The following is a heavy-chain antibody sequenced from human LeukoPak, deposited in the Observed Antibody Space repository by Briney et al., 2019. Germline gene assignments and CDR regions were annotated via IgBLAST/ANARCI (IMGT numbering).Heavy chain of an antibody. Sequence: SETLSLTCTVSGGSISSYYWSWIRQPPGKGLEWIGYIYYSGSTYYNPSLKSRVTISVDTSKNQFSLKLSSVTAADTAVYYCARDAVVGSFAFDIWGQGTMVTVSS. V-gene: IGHV4-59*12. CDR3: ARDAVVGSFAFDI. CDR2: IYYSGST. D-gene: IGHD2-15*01. J-gene: IGHJ3*02. CDR1: GGSISSYY.